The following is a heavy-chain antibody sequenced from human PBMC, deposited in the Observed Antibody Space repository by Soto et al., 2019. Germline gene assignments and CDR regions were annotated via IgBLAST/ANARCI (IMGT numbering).Heavy chain of an antibody. Sequence: GGSLRLSCAASGFTFSSYAMSWVRQSPGKGLEWVSAISGSGGSTYYADSVKGRFTISRDNSKNTLYLQMNSLRAEDTAVYYCAKDLDDFWSGYLNPMMDVWGKGTTVTVSS. J-gene: IGHJ6*04. CDR1: GFTFSSYA. D-gene: IGHD3-3*01. CDR2: ISGSGGST. V-gene: IGHV3-23*01. CDR3: AKDLDDFWSGYLNPMMDV.